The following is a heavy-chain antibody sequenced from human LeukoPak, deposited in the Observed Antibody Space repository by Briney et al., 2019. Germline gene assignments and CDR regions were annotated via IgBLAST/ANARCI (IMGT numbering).Heavy chain of an antibody. CDR2: IYYTGRT. Sequence: KTSETLSLTCTVSGGSISGSSYYWGWIRQPPGKGLEWIGTIYYTGRTYHNPSLKSRVTISVDASKNQFSLKLSSVTAADMAFYYCARDYDSGGYYGRWFDPWGQGTLVTVSS. V-gene: IGHV4-39*02. CDR3: ARDYDSGGYYGRWFDP. D-gene: IGHD3-22*01. J-gene: IGHJ5*02. CDR1: GGSISGSSYY.